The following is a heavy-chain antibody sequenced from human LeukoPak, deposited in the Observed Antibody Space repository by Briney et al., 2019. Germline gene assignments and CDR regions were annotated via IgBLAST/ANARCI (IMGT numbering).Heavy chain of an antibody. J-gene: IGHJ5*02. V-gene: IGHV3-23*01. Sequence: GGSLRLSCAASGFTFTNYAMSWVRQAPGKGLEWVSAISGSGGSTYYADSVKGRFTISRDNSKNTLYLQMNSLRAEDTAVYYCAKDRGAAAPINWFDPWGQGTLSPSPQ. CDR1: GFTFTNYA. D-gene: IGHD6-13*01. CDR3: AKDRGAAAPINWFDP. CDR2: ISGSGGST.